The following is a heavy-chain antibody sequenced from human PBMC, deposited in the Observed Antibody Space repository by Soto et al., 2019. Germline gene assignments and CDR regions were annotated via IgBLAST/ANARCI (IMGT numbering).Heavy chain of an antibody. CDR2: IYHSGST. CDR1: GGSISSSNW. Sequence: QVQLQESGPGLVKPSGTLSLTCAVSGGSISSSNWWSWVRQPPGKGLEWIGEIYHSGSTNYNPSLKSRVTISVDKSKNQFSPNLSRVTAADTAVYYCASAGTRGYSGYDVARPSWFDPWGQGTLVTVSS. J-gene: IGHJ5*02. CDR3: ASAGTRGYSGYDVARPSWFDP. D-gene: IGHD5-12*01. V-gene: IGHV4-4*02.